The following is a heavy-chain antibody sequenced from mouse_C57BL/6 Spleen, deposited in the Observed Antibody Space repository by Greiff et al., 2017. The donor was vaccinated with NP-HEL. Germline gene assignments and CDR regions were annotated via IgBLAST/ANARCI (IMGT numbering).Heavy chain of an antibody. V-gene: IGHV1-82*01. D-gene: IGHD1-3*01. J-gene: IGHJ4*01. CDR2: IYPGDGDT. Sequence: VQGVESGPELVKPGASVKISCKASGYAFSSSWMNWVKQRPGKGLEWIGRIYPGDGDTNYNGKFKGKATLTADKSSSTAYMQLSSLTSEDSAVYFCARSAYNGMDYRGQGTSVTVSS. CDR1: GYAFSSSW. CDR3: ARSAYNGMDY.